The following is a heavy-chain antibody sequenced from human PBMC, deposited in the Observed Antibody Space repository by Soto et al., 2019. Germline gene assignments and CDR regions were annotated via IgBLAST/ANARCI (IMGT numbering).Heavy chain of an antibody. CDR1: GYTFTSYY. Sequence: GASVKVSCKASGYTFTSYYMHWVRQAPGQGLEWMGIINPSGGSTSYAQKFQGRVTMTRDTSTSTVYMELSSLRSEDTAVYYCARARRTVTPDSLTPVGNWVLCYWGQGTLVTVSS. J-gene: IGHJ4*02. CDR3: ARARRTVTPDSLTPVGNWVLCY. V-gene: IGHV1-46*03. CDR2: INPSGGST. D-gene: IGHD4-17*01.